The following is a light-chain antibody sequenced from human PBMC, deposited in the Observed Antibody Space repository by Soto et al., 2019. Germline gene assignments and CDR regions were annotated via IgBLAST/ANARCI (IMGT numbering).Light chain of an antibody. Sequence: DIQLTHSPYFLSASVGDRVTITCRASQGINSYLAWYQQKPGKVPKLLIYAASTLQSGVPSRFSGSGSGTEFTLTISSLQPEDFATYYGQQINSYPITFGQGTRLEIK. V-gene: IGKV1-9*01. CDR1: QGINSY. CDR2: AAS. CDR3: QQINSYPIT. J-gene: IGKJ5*01.